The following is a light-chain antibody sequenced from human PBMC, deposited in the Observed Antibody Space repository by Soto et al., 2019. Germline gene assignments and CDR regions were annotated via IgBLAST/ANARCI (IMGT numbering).Light chain of an antibody. CDR3: QQSYSTPPT. J-gene: IGKJ1*01. CDR2: TSS. Sequence: DIQMTQSPASLSASVGDRVTISCRASQSIGRNLNWYQQNPGKAPTLLMFTSSNLQSGVPSRFSGSGSGTDFILTISSLQPEDFATYYCQQSYSTPPTFCQGTKVEIK. CDR1: QSIGRN. V-gene: IGKV1-39*01.